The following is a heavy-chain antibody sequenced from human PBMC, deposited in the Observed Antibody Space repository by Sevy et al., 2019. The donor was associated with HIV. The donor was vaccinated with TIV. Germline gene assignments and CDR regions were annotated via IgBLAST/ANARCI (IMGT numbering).Heavy chain of an antibody. J-gene: IGHJ3*02. D-gene: IGHD3-22*01. CDR3: ARSTYYFDTTGFGSFDI. Sequence: GGSLRLSCAASGFTFSSYSMNWVRQAPGKGLEWVSSISSSSSYIYYADSVKGRFIISRDNAKKSLYLQMNSLRVEDTALYHCARSTYYFDTTGFGSFDIWGQGTMVTVSS. V-gene: IGHV3-21*04. CDR1: GFTFSSYS. CDR2: ISSSSSYI.